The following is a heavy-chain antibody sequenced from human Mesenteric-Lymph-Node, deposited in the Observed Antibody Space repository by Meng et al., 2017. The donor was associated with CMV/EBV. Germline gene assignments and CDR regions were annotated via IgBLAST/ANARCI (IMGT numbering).Heavy chain of an antibody. CDR3: TTDPEYSSSWYGGWFDP. J-gene: IGHJ5*02. D-gene: IGHD6-13*01. CDR1: GFTFSNAW. Sequence: GESLKISCAASGFTFSNAWMSWVRQAPGKGLEWVGRIKSKIDGGTTDYAAPVKGRFTISRDDSKHILHLHMNSLKTEDTAVYYCTTDPEYSSSWYGGWFDPWGQGTLVTVSS. CDR2: IKSKIDGGTT. V-gene: IGHV3-15*01.